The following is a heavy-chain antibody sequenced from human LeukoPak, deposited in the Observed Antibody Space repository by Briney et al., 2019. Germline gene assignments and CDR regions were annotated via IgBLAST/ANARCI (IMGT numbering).Heavy chain of an antibody. J-gene: IGHJ4*02. V-gene: IGHV3-23*01. CDR3: ARRAGAYSHPYDY. CDR1: GVTFNRYA. CDR2: ISAGGGST. D-gene: IGHD4/OR15-4a*01. Sequence: GGSLRLSCGVSGVTFNRYAMDWVRQVPGKGLDWVSAISAGGGSTYYADSVKGRFTISRDNAKNSLYLQMNSLRAEDTAVYYCARRAGAYSHPYDYWGQGTLVTVSS.